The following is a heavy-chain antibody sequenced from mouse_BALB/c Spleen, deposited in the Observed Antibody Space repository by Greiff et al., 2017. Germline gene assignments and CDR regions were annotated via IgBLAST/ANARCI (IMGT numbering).Heavy chain of an antibody. D-gene: IGHD1-1*02. V-gene: IGHV5-6-3*01. CDR1: GFTFSSYG. CDR2: INSNGGST. Sequence: EVHLVESGGGLVQPGGSLKLSCAASGFTFSSYGMSWVRQTPDKRLELVATINSNGGSTYYPDSVKGRFTISRDNAKNTLYLQMSSLKSEDTAMYYCAREEGLYGPSGVWGAGTTVTVSS. J-gene: IGHJ1*01. CDR3: AREEGLYGPSGV.